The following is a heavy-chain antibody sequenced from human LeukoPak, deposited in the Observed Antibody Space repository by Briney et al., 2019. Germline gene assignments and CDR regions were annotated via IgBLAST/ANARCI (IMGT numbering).Heavy chain of an antibody. CDR1: GYSISSGYY. CDR3: ARSIGRSSIFGVVIIVSDYYYMDV. V-gene: IGHV4-38-2*02. Sequence: ETLFLTCTVSGYSISSGYYWGWIRQPPGKGLEWIGSIYHSGSTYYNPSLKSRVTTSVDTSKNQFSLKLSSVTAADTAVYYCARSIGRSSIFGVVIIVSDYYYMDVWDKGTTVTVSS. J-gene: IGHJ6*03. D-gene: IGHD3-3*01. CDR2: IYHSGST.